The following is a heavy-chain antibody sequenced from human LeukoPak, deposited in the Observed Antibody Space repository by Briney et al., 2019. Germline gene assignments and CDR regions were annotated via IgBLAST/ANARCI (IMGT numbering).Heavy chain of an antibody. D-gene: IGHD1-26*01. Sequence: GASVKVSCKASGYTFTGYYMHWVRQAPGQGLEWMGGFDPEDGETIYAQKFQGRVTMTEDTSTDTAYMELSSLRSEDTAVYYCATDSPIVGATPDFDYWGQGTLVTVSS. CDR2: FDPEDGET. V-gene: IGHV1-24*01. CDR3: ATDSPIVGATPDFDY. CDR1: GYTFTGYY. J-gene: IGHJ4*02.